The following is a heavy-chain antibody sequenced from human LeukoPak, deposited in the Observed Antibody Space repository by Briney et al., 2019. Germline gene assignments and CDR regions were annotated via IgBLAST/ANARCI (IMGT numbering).Heavy chain of an antibody. CDR1: GGSISSYH. CDR3: ARDAVLRYFEGYYFDY. Sequence: PSETLSLTCTVSGGSISSYHWSWIRQPAGKGLEWIGRIYTSGSTNYNPSLKSRVTMSVDTFKNQFSLKLSSVTAADTAVYYCARDAVLRYFEGYYFDYWGQGTLVTVSS. D-gene: IGHD3-9*01. CDR2: IYTSGST. J-gene: IGHJ4*02. V-gene: IGHV4-4*07.